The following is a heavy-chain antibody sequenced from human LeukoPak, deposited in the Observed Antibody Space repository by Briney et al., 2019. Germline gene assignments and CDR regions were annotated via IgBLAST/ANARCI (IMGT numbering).Heavy chain of an antibody. CDR1: GGSISSYY. CDR3: ARDRMVAAAGTSRGFDY. D-gene: IGHD6-13*01. V-gene: IGHV4-59*12. J-gene: IGHJ4*02. CDR2: IYYSGST. Sequence: SETLSLTCTVSGGSISSYYWSWIRQPPGKGLEWIGYIYYSGSTNYNPSLKSRVTISVDTSKNQFSLKLSSVTAADTAVYYCARDRMVAAAGTSRGFDYWGQGTLVTVSS.